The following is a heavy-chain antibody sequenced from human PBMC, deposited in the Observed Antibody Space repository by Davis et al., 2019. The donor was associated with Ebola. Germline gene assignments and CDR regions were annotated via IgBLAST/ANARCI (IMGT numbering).Heavy chain of an antibody. Sequence: GESLKISCAASGFTFRTYSMNWVRQAPGKGLEWVSYISSSGSTIYYADSVKGRFTISRDNAKNSLYLQMNSLRDEDTAVYYCARERIVVVPAAGRYNWFDPWGQGTLVTVSS. V-gene: IGHV3-48*02. CDR3: ARERIVVVPAAGRYNWFDP. D-gene: IGHD2-2*01. J-gene: IGHJ5*02. CDR1: GFTFRTYS. CDR2: ISSSGSTI.